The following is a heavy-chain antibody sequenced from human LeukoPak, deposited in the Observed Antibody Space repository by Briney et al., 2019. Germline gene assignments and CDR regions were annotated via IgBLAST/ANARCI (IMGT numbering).Heavy chain of an antibody. CDR3: ARFPLPQLVAPNPFDY. V-gene: IGHV3-23*01. CDR2: ISGSGGST. CDR1: GFTFSSYA. Sequence: GGSLRLSCAASGFTFSSYAMSWVRQAPGKGLEWVSTISGSGGSTHYADSVKGRFTISRDNSKNTLYLQMNSLRAEDTAVYYCARFPLPQLVAPNPFDYWGQGTLVTVSS. J-gene: IGHJ4*02. D-gene: IGHD5-12*01.